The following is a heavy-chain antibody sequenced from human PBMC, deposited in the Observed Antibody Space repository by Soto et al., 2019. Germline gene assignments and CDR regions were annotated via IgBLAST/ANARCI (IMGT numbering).Heavy chain of an antibody. Sequence: VQLVQSGAEVKKPGSSVKVSCKASGGTFSTSAISWVRQAPGQGLEWVGGIMPVFATPDYAQKFQGGVTITADESTTTAYLELTSLRTDDTAVYYCARDKDRQQLGGNYYYILDLWGQGTAITVSS. CDR3: ARDKDRQQLGGNYYYILDL. J-gene: IGHJ6*02. D-gene: IGHD3-3*02. CDR2: IMPVFATP. CDR1: GGTFSTSA. V-gene: IGHV1-69*12.